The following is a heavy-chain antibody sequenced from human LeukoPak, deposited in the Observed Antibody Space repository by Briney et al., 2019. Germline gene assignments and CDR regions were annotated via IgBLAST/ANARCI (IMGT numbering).Heavy chain of an antibody. CDR3: ARDQGGNPIDY. CDR2: IHHSGST. V-gene: IGHV4-38-2*02. D-gene: IGHD4-23*01. Sequence: PSETLSLTCTVSGFSISSGYYWGWIRQPPGKGLDWIGSIHHSGSTYYNASLKSRVTISVDTSKNQFSLKLSSVTAADTAVYYCARDQGGNPIDYWGRGTLVTVSS. CDR1: GFSISSGYY. J-gene: IGHJ4*02.